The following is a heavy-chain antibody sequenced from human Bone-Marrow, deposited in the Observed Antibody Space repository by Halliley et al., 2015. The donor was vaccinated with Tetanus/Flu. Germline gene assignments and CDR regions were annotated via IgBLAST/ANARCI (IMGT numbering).Heavy chain of an antibody. V-gene: IGHV3-23*01. Sequence: WVAHIGSGTSLFYVESVKGRFTISRDNSANTLYLQMNSLRVEDTAVYYCAKWRGQLRPAYYFDSWGQGALVTVS. J-gene: IGHJ4*02. CDR3: AKWRGQLRPAYYFDS. D-gene: IGHD2-2*01. CDR2: IGSGTSL.